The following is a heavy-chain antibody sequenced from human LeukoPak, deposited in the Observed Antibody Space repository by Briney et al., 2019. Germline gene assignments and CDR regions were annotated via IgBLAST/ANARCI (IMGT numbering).Heavy chain of an antibody. D-gene: IGHD3-10*01. CDR2: IYYSGST. J-gene: IGHJ4*02. Sequence: SETLSLTCTVYGGTISSGGYDWSWIRQHPGKGLEWIGYIYYSGSTYCNPSLKSRVTISVDTSKNQLSLKLSSVTAADTAVYYCARDVYYYGEGFDYWGQGTLVTVSS. CDR1: GGTISSGGYD. CDR3: ARDVYYYGEGFDY. V-gene: IGHV4-31*03.